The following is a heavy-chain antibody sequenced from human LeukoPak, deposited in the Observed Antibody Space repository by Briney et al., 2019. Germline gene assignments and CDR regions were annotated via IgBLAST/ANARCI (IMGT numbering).Heavy chain of an antibody. V-gene: IGHV3-23*01. J-gene: IGHJ5*02. CDR1: GFTFSSYA. CDR2: ISGSGGST. CDR3: AKDRVAAAGTNWFDP. Sequence: PGGSLRLSCAASGFTFSSYAMSWVRQAPGKGLEWVSAISGSGGSTYYADSVKGRFTISRDNSKNTLYLQMNSLRAEGTAVYYCAKDRVAAAGTNWFDPWGQGTLVTVSS. D-gene: IGHD6-13*01.